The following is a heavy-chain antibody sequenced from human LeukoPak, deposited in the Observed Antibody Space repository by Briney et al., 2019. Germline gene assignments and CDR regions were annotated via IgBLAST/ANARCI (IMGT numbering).Heavy chain of an antibody. CDR3: AKYYDSSGYHYGVGFDY. CDR1: GFTFSSYA. CDR2: ISGSGGST. D-gene: IGHD3-22*01. V-gene: IGHV3-23*01. Sequence: GGSLRLSCAASGFTFSSYAMSWVRQAPGKGLEWVSAISGSGGSTYYADSVKGRFTISRDNSKNTLYLQMNSLRAEDTAVYYCAKYYDSSGYHYGVGFDYWGQGTLVTVSS. J-gene: IGHJ4*02.